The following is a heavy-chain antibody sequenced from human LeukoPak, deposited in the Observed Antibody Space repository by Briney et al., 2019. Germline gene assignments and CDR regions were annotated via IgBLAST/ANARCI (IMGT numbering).Heavy chain of an antibody. V-gene: IGHV6-1*01. Sequence: SQTLSLTCAISGDSVSSNSAVWNWIRQSPSRGLEWLGRTYYRSKWYHDYAISVKSRISINPDTSKNHFSLQLNSLTPEDTAVYFCARDDRGYYFDYWGQGTLVTVSS. CDR2: TYYRSKWYH. J-gene: IGHJ4*02. CDR1: GDSVSSNSAV. CDR3: ARDDRGYYFDY.